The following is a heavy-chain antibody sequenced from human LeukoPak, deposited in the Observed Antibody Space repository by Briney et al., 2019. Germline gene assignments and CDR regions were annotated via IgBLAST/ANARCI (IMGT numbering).Heavy chain of an antibody. D-gene: IGHD3/OR15-3a*01. V-gene: IGHV1-69*13. CDR1: GGTFSSYA. J-gene: IGHJ6*03. CDR3: ARDLGLGYYYYYMDV. CDR2: IIPIFGTA. Sequence: SVKVSCKASGGTFSSYAISWVRQAPGQGLEWMGGIIPIFGTANYAQKFQGRVTITADESTSTAYMELSSLRSEDTAVYYCARDLGLGYYYYYMDVWGKGTTVTVSS.